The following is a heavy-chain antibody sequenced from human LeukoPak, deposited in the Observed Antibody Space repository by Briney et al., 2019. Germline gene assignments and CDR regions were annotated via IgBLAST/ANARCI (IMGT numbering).Heavy chain of an antibody. CDR3: ANKVYCSTTSCYHAGY. D-gene: IGHD2-2*01. J-gene: IGHJ4*02. CDR2: IYHSGTT. CDR1: GGSISSSNW. Sequence: SETLSLTCAVSGGSISSSNWWSWVRQPPGKGLEWIGEIYHSGTTNYNPSLKSRVAISIDTSKNQFSLKLRSVAAADTAVYYCANKVYCSTTSCYHAGYWGQGTLVTVSS. V-gene: IGHV4-4*02.